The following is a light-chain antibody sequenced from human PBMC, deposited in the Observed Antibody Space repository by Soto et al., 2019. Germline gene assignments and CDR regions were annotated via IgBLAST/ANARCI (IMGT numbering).Light chain of an antibody. CDR1: RSLFNSDDGNTY. CDR2: TLS. CDR3: LQSYSTPPWT. J-gene: IGKJ1*01. Sequence: DIVITQTTISLPVTTGEQASISCEGSRSLFNSDDGNTYLDWYLQKPGQSPQLLIFTLSYRAYGVPDRFSGSGSGTEFTLTISSLQPEDVATYYCLQSYSTPPWTFGQGAMVDIK. V-gene: IGKV2-40*01.